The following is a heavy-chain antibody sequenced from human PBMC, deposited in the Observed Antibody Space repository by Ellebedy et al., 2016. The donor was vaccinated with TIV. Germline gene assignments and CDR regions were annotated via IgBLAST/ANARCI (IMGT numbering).Heavy chain of an antibody. Sequence: ASVKVSCKTSGYTFTSYHIHWVRQAPGQGLEWMGRINPNSGDTTYAQKFLGRVTLTRDTSISTAYMGLSRLRSDDTAIYYCARAYYYDSIAYYFDSWGQGTLVTVSS. CDR3: ARAYYYDSIAYYFDS. V-gene: IGHV1-2*06. CDR2: INPNSGDT. D-gene: IGHD3-22*01. CDR1: GYTFTSYH. J-gene: IGHJ4*02.